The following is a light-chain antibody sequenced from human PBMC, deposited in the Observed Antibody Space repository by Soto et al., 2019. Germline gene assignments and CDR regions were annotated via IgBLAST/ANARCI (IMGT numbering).Light chain of an antibody. CDR2: DVS. CDR3: TSYTARRLYV. CDR1: SSDVGGYDY. J-gene: IGLJ1*01. Sequence: QSVLTQPASVSGSPGQSITISCTGTSSDVGGYDYVSWYQQHPGKAPKRLIYDVSNRPSGVSTRFSGSKSGNTASLTISGLQAEDEGDYYCTSYTARRLYVFGSGTKLPVL. V-gene: IGLV2-14*03.